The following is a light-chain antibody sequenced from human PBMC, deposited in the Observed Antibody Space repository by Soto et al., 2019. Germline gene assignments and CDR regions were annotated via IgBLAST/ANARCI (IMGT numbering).Light chain of an antibody. V-gene: IGLV1-40*01. CDR2: GNS. CDR1: SSNIGAGYD. Sequence: QSALTQPPSVSGAPGQRVTISCTGSSSNIGAGYDVHWYQQLPGTAPKLLIYGNSNRPSGVPDRFSGSKSGTSASLAITGLQAEDEADYYCQSCDSSLSDVSGTGTKVTVL. J-gene: IGLJ1*01. CDR3: QSCDSSLSDV.